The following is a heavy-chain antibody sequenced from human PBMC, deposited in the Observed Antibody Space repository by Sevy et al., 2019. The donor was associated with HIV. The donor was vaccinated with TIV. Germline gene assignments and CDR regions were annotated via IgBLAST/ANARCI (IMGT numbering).Heavy chain of an antibody. CDR3: AIRNDFAI. CDR1: GGSINSDH. V-gene: IGHV4-59*08. Sequence: SETLSLTCTVSGGSINSDHWNWIRQPPGKGLEWIGYVYYTGGTNYNPSLKNRVTISVDRTKNQFSLKLTSVTAADTAVYYCAIRNDFAIWGQGTMVTVSS. CDR2: VYYTGGT. J-gene: IGHJ3*02.